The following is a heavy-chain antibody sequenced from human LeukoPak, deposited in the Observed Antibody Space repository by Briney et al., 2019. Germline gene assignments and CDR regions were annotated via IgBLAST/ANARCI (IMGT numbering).Heavy chain of an antibody. CDR1: GFTFTSSA. D-gene: IGHD3-22*01. Sequence: SVKVSCKASGFTFTSSAVQWVRQARGQRLEWIGWIVVGSGNTNYAQKFQERVTITRDMSTSTAYMELSSLRSEDTAVYYCATDHLHYDSSGSKENWGQGTLVTVSS. V-gene: IGHV1-58*01. J-gene: IGHJ4*02. CDR3: ATDHLHYDSSGSKEN. CDR2: IVVGSGNT.